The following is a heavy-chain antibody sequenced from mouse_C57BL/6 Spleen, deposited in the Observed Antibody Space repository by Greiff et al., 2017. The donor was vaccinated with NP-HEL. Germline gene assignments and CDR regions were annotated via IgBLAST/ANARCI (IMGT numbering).Heavy chain of an antibody. J-gene: IGHJ4*01. CDR2: INPKNGGT. CDR1: GYTFTDYY. V-gene: IGHV1-26*01. D-gene: IGHD1-1*01. CDR3: ARNYVYAMDY. Sequence: EVQLQQSGPELVKPGASVKISCKASGYTFTDYYMNWVKQSHGKSLEWIGDINPKNGGTSYNQKFKGKATLTVDKSSSTAYMELRSLTSEDSAVYYCARNYVYAMDYWGQGTSVTVSS.